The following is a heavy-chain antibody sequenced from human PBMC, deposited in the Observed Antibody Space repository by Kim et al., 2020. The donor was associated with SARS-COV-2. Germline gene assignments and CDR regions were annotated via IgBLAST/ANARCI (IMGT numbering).Heavy chain of an antibody. Sequence: STNYNPSLKSRVTISVDTSKNQFSRKLSSVTAADTAVYYCARGWFGDGDYWGQGTLVTVSS. CDR3: ARGWFGDGDY. D-gene: IGHD3-10*01. CDR2: ST. J-gene: IGHJ4*02. V-gene: IGHV4-59*09.